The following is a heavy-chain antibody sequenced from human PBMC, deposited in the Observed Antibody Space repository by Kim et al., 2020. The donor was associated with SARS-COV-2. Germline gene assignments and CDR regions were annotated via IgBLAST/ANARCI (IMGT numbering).Heavy chain of an antibody. J-gene: IGHJ3*02. CDR3: ARVSPGEYYDIWEGAFDI. V-gene: IGHV3-13*04. Sequence: GGSLRLSCAASGFTFSSYDMHWVRQATGKGLEWVSAIGTAGDTYYPGSVKGRFTISRENAKNSLYLQMNSLRAGDTAVYYCARVSPGEYYDIWEGAFDIWGQGTMVTVSS. D-gene: IGHD3-9*01. CDR2: IGTAGDT. CDR1: GFTFSSYD.